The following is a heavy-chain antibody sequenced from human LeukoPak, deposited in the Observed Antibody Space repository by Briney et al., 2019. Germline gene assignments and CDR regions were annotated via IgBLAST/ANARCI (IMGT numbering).Heavy chain of an antibody. Sequence: ASVKVSRKASGYTFTGYYMHWVRQAPGQGLEWMGWINPNSGGTNYAQKFQGRVTMTRDTSISTAYMELSRLRSDDTAVYYCVRDSGVGATLFDYWGQGTLVTVSS. CDR2: INPNSGGT. CDR3: VRDSGVGATLFDY. D-gene: IGHD1-26*01. J-gene: IGHJ4*02. CDR1: GYTFTGYY. V-gene: IGHV1-2*02.